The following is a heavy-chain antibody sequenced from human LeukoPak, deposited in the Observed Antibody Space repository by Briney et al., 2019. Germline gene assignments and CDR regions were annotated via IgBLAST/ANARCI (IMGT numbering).Heavy chain of an antibody. CDR3: TRGPIQLFFDPFDY. V-gene: IGHV3-49*03. CDR1: GFTFGDYA. Sequence: GGSLRLSCAASGFTFGDYAMSWFRQAPGKGLEWVGFIRSKAYGGTTEYAASVKGRFTISRDDSKSIAYLQMNSLKTEDTAVYYCTRGPIQLFFDPFDYWGQGTLVTVSS. D-gene: IGHD5-18*01. J-gene: IGHJ4*02. CDR2: IRSKAYGGTT.